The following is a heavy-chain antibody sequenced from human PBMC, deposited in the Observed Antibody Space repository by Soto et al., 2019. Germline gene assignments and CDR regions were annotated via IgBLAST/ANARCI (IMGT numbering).Heavy chain of an antibody. CDR3: AKEVRYYYDSRGVDAFDI. Sequence: QVQLVESGGGVVQPGRSLRLSCAASGFTFSSYGMHWVRQAPGKGLEWVAVISYHGSDQYYADSVKGRYTISRDNSKNTVHLQMSSLRAEDTAVYYCAKEVRYYYDSRGVDAFDIWGQGTVVTVSS. J-gene: IGHJ3*02. CDR2: ISYHGSDQ. CDR1: GFTFSSYG. V-gene: IGHV3-30*18. D-gene: IGHD3-22*01.